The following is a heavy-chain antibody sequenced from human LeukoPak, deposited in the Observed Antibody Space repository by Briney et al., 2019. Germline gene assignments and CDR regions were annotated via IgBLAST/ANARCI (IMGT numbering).Heavy chain of an antibody. CDR1: GYSVSSGYY. CDR3: ARLPYYYGSGSWFDP. J-gene: IGHJ5*02. Sequence: SETLSLTCAVSGYSVSSGYYWGWIRQPPGKGLEWIGSVYHSGTTYYNPSLKSRVTISIDTSKNQFSLNLSSVTAADTAVYYCARLPYYYGSGSWFDPWGQGTLVTVSS. V-gene: IGHV4-38-2*01. D-gene: IGHD3-10*01. CDR2: VYHSGTT.